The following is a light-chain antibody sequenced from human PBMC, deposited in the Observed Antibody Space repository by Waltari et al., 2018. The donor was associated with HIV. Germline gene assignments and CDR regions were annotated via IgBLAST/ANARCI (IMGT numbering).Light chain of an antibody. V-gene: IGLV2-18*02. Sequence: QSTLSPPPSVSGSLGHSVTISCSRTSCAIASYTRVSWYQQPPGNAPKRIIYEVTNRPSGVAVRFSGSKAGNTASLTISGLQAEDEADYYCSSYTTSSTWVFGGGTQLTVL. CDR2: EVT. CDR1: SCAIASYTR. CDR3: SSYTTSSTWV. J-gene: IGLJ3*02.